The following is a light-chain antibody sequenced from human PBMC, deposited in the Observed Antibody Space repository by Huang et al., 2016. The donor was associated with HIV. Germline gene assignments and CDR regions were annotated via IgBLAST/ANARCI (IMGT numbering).Light chain of an antibody. CDR2: VAS. V-gene: IGKV3-15*01. Sequence: EIAMTQSPATLSVSPGERATLSCRASQSVRSNLAWYQQKPGQAPRLLSYVASTRPTGIPARFSGSGSGTEFTLTISSLQSEDFAVYYCQQYDNWPPLTFGGGTKVEI. J-gene: IGKJ4*01. CDR1: QSVRSN. CDR3: QQYDNWPPLT.